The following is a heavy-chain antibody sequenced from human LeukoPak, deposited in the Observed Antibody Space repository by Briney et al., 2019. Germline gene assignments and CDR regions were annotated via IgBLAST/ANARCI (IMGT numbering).Heavy chain of an antibody. CDR2: IYYSGST. J-gene: IGHJ5*02. D-gene: IGHD6-19*01. CDR1: GVSISSYY. V-gene: IGHV4-59*08. CDR3: ARHRWEQWLVPFDP. Sequence: SETLSLTCAVSGVSISSYYWSWIRQPPGKGLEWIGYIYYSGSTNYNPSLKSRGTISVKTSKNQFSLKLSSVTSADTPVYYCARHRWEQWLVPFDPWGQGTMVTV.